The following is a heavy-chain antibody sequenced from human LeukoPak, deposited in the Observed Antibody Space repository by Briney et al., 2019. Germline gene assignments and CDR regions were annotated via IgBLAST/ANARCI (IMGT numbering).Heavy chain of an antibody. CDR2: IRYDGSNK. V-gene: IGHV3-30*02. J-gene: IGHJ4*02. CDR3: AKDPYYYDSSGRYYFDY. CDR1: GFTFSSYG. Sequence: GGSLRLSCAASGFTFSSYGMHWVRQAPGKGLEWVAFIRYDGSNKYYADSVKGRFTISRDNSKNTLYLQMSSLRAEDTAVYYCAKDPYYYDSSGRYYFDYWGQGTLVTVSS. D-gene: IGHD3-22*01.